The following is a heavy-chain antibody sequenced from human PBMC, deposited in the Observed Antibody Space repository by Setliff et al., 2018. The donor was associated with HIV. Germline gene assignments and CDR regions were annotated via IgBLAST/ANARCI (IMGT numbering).Heavy chain of an antibody. CDR3: ARRPPLTTGREYYFDF. Sequence: ETLSLPCTVSGGSFTTYYWSWLRQPPGKGLEWIGYFYTSGSTNYNPSLKSRVTISIDTSKNQFSLKLNAVTAADTAVYYCARRPPLTTGREYYFDFWGQGTLVTVS. V-gene: IGHV4-4*09. D-gene: IGHD1-1*01. J-gene: IGHJ4*02. CDR2: FYTSGST. CDR1: GGSFTTYY.